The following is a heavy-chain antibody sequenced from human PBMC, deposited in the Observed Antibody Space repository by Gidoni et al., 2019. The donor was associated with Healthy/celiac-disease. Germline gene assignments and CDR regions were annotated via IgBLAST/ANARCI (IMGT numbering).Heavy chain of an antibody. CDR2: ISYDGSNK. J-gene: IGHJ6*02. D-gene: IGHD6-19*01. V-gene: IGHV3-30-3*01. CDR1: GFTFSSYA. CDR3: ARQTDIAVVEWDYYGMDV. Sequence: QVQLVESGGGVVKPGRSLRLSCAASGFTFSSYAMHWVRQAPGKGLEWVAVISYDGSNKYYADSVKGRVTISRDNSKNTLYLQMNSLRAEDTAVYYCARQTDIAVVEWDYYGMDVWGQGTTVTVSS.